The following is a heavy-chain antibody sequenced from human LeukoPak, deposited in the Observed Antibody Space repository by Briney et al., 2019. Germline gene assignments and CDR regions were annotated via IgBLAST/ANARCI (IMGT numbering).Heavy chain of an antibody. CDR3: AMGPDTALVKNYYMDV. Sequence: TGGSLRLSCAASGFTFSSYEMNWVRQAPGKGLEWVSYISSSGSTIYYADSVKGRFTTSRDNSRNTVDLHMNNLRVEDTAKYYCAMGPDTALVKNYYMDVWGTGTTVTISS. V-gene: IGHV3-48*03. J-gene: IGHJ6*03. CDR2: ISSSGSTI. CDR1: GFTFSSYE. D-gene: IGHD5-18*01.